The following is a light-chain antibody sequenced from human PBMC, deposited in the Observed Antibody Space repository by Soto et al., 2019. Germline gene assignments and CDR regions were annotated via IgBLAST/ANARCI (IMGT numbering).Light chain of an antibody. CDR3: RHYNSYSEA. V-gene: IGKV1-5*03. CDR1: QTISSW. J-gene: IGKJ1*01. CDR2: KAS. Sequence: IQMTQSPSPLSGSVGDRLTISCRASQTISSWLAWYQQKPGKAPKLLIYKASTLKSGVPSRFSGSGSGTEFTLTISSLQPDDFATYYCRHYNSYSEAFGQGAKVDNK.